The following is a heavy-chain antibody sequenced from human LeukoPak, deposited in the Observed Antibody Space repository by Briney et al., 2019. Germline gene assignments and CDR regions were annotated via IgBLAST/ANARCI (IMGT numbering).Heavy chain of an antibody. CDR3: ARVTTTVVTSGAFDI. J-gene: IGHJ3*02. CDR1: GFTFSSYA. D-gene: IGHD4-23*01. V-gene: IGHV3-23*01. Sequence: GGSLRLSCAASGFTFSSYAMSWVRQAPGKGLEWVSAISGGGGSTYYADSVKGRFTISRDNAKNSLYLQMNSLRAEDTAVYYCARVTTTVVTSGAFDIWGQGTMVTVSS. CDR2: ISGGGGST.